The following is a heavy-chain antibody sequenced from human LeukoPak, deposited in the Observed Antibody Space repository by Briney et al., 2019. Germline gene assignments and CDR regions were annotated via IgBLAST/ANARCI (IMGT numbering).Heavy chain of an antibody. J-gene: IGHJ4*02. CDR1: GYTFTNSG. V-gene: IGHV1-18*01. Sequence: ASVKVSCKASGYTFTNSGISWVRQAPGQGLEWMGWVSAYDGNTNYAQKLQGRLTMTTDRSTSTAYMEPRSLRSDDTAMYYCARSFARDSDILTGYYIGDYWGQGTLVTVSS. CDR3: ARSFARDSDILTGYYIGDY. CDR2: VSAYDGNT. D-gene: IGHD3-9*01.